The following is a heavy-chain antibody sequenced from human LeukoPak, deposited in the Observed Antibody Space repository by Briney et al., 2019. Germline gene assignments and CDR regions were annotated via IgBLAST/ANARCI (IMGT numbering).Heavy chain of an antibody. CDR2: ISGSGGST. CDR1: GFTFSSYA. CDR3: AKDFRDGSSSFDY. V-gene: IGHV3-23*01. Sequence: GGSLRLSCAASGFTFSSYAMSWVRQAPAKGLEWVSAISGSGGSTYYADSVKGRFTISRDNSKNTLYLQMNSLRAEDTAVYYCAKDFRDGSSSFDYWGQGTLVTVSS. J-gene: IGHJ4*02. D-gene: IGHD6-6*01.